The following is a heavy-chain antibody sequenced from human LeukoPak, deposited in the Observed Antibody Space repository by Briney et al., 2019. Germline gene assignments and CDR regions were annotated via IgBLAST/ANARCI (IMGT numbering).Heavy chain of an antibody. CDR1: GDSVSSNSAT. Sequence: SQTLSLTCAISGDSVSSNSATWNWIRQSPSRGLERLGRTYYRSKWSNDYAVSVKSRITINPDTSKNQISLQLNSVTPEDTAVYYCARDWYSSGWYRFDYWGQGTVVTVSS. CDR2: TYYRSKWSN. J-gene: IGHJ4*02. V-gene: IGHV6-1*01. CDR3: ARDWYSSGWYRFDY. D-gene: IGHD6-19*01.